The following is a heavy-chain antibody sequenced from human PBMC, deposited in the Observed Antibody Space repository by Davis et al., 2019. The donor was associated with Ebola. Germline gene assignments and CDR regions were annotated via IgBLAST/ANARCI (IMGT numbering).Heavy chain of an antibody. CDR2: IYYSGST. CDR1: GGSISSGDYY. D-gene: IGHD2-2*01. CDR3: ARVPYCSTTSCVRPFGFDP. Sequence: PSETLSLTCTVSGGSISSGDYYWSWIRQPPGKGLEWIGYIYYSGSTYYNPSLKSRVTISVDTSKNQFSLKLTSVTAADTAVYYCARVPYCSTTSCVRPFGFDPWGQGTLVTVSS. J-gene: IGHJ5*02. V-gene: IGHV4-30-4*01.